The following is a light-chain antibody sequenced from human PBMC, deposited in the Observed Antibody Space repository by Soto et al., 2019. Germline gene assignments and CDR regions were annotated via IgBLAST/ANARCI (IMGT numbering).Light chain of an antibody. CDR2: RNN. CDR3: TGWDDSLRGRL. CDR1: SYNIEVNY. J-gene: IGLJ2*01. Sequence: QSVLTQPPSASGTPGQRVTISCSGASYNIEVNYVYWYQKLPGTAPRLLTYRNNQRPSGVPDRFSGSKSGTSASLAISALRYEDEADYYCTGWDDSLRGRLFGGGTKVTVL. V-gene: IGLV1-47*01.